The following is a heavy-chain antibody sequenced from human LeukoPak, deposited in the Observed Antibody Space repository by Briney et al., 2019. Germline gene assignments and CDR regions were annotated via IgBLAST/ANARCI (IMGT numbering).Heavy chain of an antibody. CDR2: MNPNSGNT. V-gene: IGHV1-8*01. CDR1: GYTFSNYD. D-gene: IGHD4-17*01. Sequence: ASVKVSCKASGYTFSNYDINWVRQATGQGLEWMGWMNPNSGNTGYAQKFQGRVTMTRSTSISTANVELSSLRSEDTAVYDCARGRTTGIDCDYWGQGSLATVSS. CDR3: ARGRTTGIDCDY. J-gene: IGHJ4*02.